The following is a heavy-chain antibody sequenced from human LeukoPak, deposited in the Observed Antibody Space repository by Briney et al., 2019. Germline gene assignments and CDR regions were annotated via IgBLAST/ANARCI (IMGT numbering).Heavy chain of an antibody. CDR2: ISGSGGST. Sequence: QPGGSLRLSCVASGFTFSSYAMSWVRQAPGKGLEWVSAISGSGGSTYYADSVKGRFTISRDNSKNTLYLQMNSLRAEDTAVYYCAKGGMTYYDILTGYHFDYWGQGTLVTVSS. CDR3: AKGGMTYYDILTGYHFDY. CDR1: GFTFSSYA. V-gene: IGHV3-23*01. J-gene: IGHJ4*02. D-gene: IGHD3-9*01.